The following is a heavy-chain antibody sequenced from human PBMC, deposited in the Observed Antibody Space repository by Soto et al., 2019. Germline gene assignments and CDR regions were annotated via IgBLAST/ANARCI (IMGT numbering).Heavy chain of an antibody. CDR1: GGSISSGDYY. CDR3: ASKSDGYIFYEC. D-gene: IGHD1-1*01. CDR2: IYYSGST. J-gene: IGHJ4*02. V-gene: IGHV4-30-4*01. Sequence: PSESLSLTFTVSGGSISSGDYYWSWIRQPPGKGQECIGYIYYSGSTYYNPSLKSRVTISVDTSKNQFSLKLISVTAENTAVYYAASKSDGYIFYECWVQGALAPVS.